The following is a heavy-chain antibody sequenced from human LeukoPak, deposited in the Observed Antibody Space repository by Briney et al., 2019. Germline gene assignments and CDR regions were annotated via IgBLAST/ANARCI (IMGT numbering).Heavy chain of an antibody. J-gene: IGHJ4*02. D-gene: IGHD3-10*01. CDR1: GGSISSYY. CDR3: ARDIRGSLDF. V-gene: IGHV4-4*08. Sequence: SETLSLTCTVSGGSISSYYWSWIRQPPGKGLEWIGYIYTSGSTNYNPSLKSRVTISIDTSRNQFSLRLNSMTAADTAFYYCARDIRGSLDFWGQGTLVTVSS. CDR2: IYTSGST.